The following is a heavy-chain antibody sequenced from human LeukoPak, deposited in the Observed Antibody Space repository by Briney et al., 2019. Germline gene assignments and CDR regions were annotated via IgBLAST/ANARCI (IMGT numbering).Heavy chain of an antibody. CDR3: ARGPGVYYDY. Sequence: PSETLSLTCSVSSGFISSYYWTWIRQSPGKGLEWIGYIYYTGSTSYNPSLQSRVTISVDTSKNQFSLRLSSVTAADTAVYYCARGPGVYYDYWGQGTLVTVSS. CDR1: SGFISSYY. CDR2: IYYTGST. V-gene: IGHV4-59*01. D-gene: IGHD3-10*01. J-gene: IGHJ4*02.